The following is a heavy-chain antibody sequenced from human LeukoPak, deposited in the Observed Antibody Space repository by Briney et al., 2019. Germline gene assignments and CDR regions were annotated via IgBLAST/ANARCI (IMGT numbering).Heavy chain of an antibody. CDR3: ARDTITMVRGADMGIDY. CDR1: GYTFTSYA. Sequence: SVKVSCKASGYTFTSYAISWVRQAPGQGLEWMGGIIPIFGTANYAQKFQGRAKITAGESTSTASMELSSLRSEDTAVYYCARDTITMVRGADMGIDYWGQGTLVTVSS. CDR2: IIPIFGTA. D-gene: IGHD3-10*01. V-gene: IGHV1-69*13. J-gene: IGHJ4*02.